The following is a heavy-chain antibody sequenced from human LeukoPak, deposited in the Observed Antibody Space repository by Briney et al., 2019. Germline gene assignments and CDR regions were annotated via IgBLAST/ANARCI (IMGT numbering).Heavy chain of an antibody. J-gene: IGHJ4*02. CDR3: ARRSSGRPVDY. CDR1: GGSISGSNW. Sequence: SGTLSLTCAVSGGSISGSNWWSWVRQTPGKGLEWIGSTYYDGSTYYNPSLKSRVTISRDTSKDQFSLRLSSVTAADTAVYYCARRSSGRPVDYWGQGTLVTVSS. V-gene: IGHV4-4*02. CDR2: TYYDGST. D-gene: IGHD3-3*01.